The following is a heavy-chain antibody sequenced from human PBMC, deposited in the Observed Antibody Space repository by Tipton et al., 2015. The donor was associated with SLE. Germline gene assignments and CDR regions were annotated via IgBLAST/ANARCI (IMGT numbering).Heavy chain of an antibody. Sequence: TLSLTCTVSGGSIIGYYWSWIRQPAGKGPEWIGRIYTGGRTIHNPSLNSRVTMSLDTSKCQFSLKLTSVTAADTAVYYCARDWGGEALDFWGQGTLVTVSS. J-gene: IGHJ4*02. CDR2: IYTGGRT. V-gene: IGHV4-4*07. CDR1: GGSIIGYY. D-gene: IGHD2-21*01. CDR3: ARDWGGEALDF.